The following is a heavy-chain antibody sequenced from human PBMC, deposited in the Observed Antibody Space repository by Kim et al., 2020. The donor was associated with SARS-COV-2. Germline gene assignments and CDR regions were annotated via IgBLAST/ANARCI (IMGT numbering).Heavy chain of an antibody. CDR3: VKDLLGRYFDWLISWRADYYYGMDV. J-gene: IGHJ6*02. CDR1: GFTFSSYA. D-gene: IGHD3-9*01. V-gene: IGHV3-64D*09. Sequence: GGSLRLSCSASGFTFSSYAMHWVRQAPGKGLEYVSAISSNGGSTYYADSVKGRFTISRDNSKNTLYLQMSSLRAEDTAVYYCVKDLLGRYFDWLISWRADYYYGMDVWGQGTTVTVSS. CDR2: ISSNGGST.